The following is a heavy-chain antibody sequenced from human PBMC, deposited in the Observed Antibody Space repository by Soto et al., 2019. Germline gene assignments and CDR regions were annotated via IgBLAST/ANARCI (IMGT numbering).Heavy chain of an antibody. CDR1: GETISTVGYT. J-gene: IGHJ4*02. Sequence: SETLSVPCDVSGETISTVGYTWACIRQPPGKALEWIGYIYYSGSTYYNPSLKSRVTISVDTSKNQFSLKLSSVTAADTAVYYCARYSGYSAYKAHLGQGTLVTVFS. V-gene: IGHV4-31*11. CDR3: ARYSGYSAYKAH. D-gene: IGHD5-12*01. CDR2: IYYSGST.